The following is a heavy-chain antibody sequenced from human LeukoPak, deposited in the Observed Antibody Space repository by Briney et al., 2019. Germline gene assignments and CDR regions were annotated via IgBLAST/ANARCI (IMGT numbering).Heavy chain of an antibody. D-gene: IGHD1-26*01. J-gene: IGHJ4*02. Sequence: ASVKVSCKASGYTFTSYAMHWVRQAPGQRLEWMGWINAGNGNTKYSQEFQGRVTITRDTSASTAYMELSSLRSEDMAVYYCARSIVGATTWDYFDYWGQGTLVTVSS. CDR2: INAGNGNT. CDR3: ARSIVGATTWDYFDY. CDR1: GYTFTSYA. V-gene: IGHV1-3*03.